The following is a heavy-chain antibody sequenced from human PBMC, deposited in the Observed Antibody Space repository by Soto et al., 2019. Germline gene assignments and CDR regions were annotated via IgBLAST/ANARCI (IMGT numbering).Heavy chain of an antibody. V-gene: IGHV3-33*08. Sequence: LSLTCTVSGGSVSSGSYYWSWVRQSPGKGLEWLGVIVSDGSAIYHADSLEGRFFISRDNSKDILYLQMNSLRVEDTAVYYCARDDAFDTENGFDMWGQGTTVTVSS. D-gene: IGHD3-3*02. CDR3: ARDDAFDTENGFDM. CDR2: IVSDGSAI. J-gene: IGHJ3*02. CDR1: GGSVSSGSYY.